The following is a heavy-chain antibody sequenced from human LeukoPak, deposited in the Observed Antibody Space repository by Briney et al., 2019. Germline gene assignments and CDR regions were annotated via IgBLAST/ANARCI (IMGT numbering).Heavy chain of an antibody. CDR3: TRVGYCSGGSCYPELHETFDI. Sequence: GGSLRLSCTASGFTFGDYAMSWVRQAPGKGLEWVGFIRSKAYGGTTEYAASVKGRFTISRDDSKSIAYLQMNSLKTEDTAVYYCTRVGYCSGGSCYPELHETFDIWGQGTMVTVSS. CDR2: IRSKAYGGTT. CDR1: GFTFGDYA. J-gene: IGHJ3*02. V-gene: IGHV3-49*04. D-gene: IGHD2-15*01.